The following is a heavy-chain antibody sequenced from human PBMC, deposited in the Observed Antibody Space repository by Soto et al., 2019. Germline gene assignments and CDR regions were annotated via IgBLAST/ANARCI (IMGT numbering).Heavy chain of an antibody. CDR1: GGSISSYY. D-gene: IGHD3-9*01. CDR2: IYYSGST. Sequence: SETLSLTCTVSGGSISSYYWSWIRQPPGKGLEWIGYIYYSGSTNYNPSLKSRVTISVDTSKNQFSLKLSSVTAADTAVYYCAREHDILTGYRYFDYWGQGTPVTVSS. J-gene: IGHJ4*02. CDR3: AREHDILTGYRYFDY. V-gene: IGHV4-59*12.